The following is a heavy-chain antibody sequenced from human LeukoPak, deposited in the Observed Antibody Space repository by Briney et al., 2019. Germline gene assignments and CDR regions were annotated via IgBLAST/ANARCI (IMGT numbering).Heavy chain of an antibody. Sequence: ALLKVSFKPSGYTFTRYYMHWVRQAPGQGLEWMEWINPNSGCTNYAQKFQGRVTITRDTSISTAYMQLSRLRSDDTAVYYCARDPGWVQLWLLDYWGQGTLVPVPS. CDR2: INPNSGCT. V-gene: IGHV1-2*02. CDR1: GYTFTRYY. J-gene: IGHJ4*02. CDR3: ARDPGWVQLWLLDY. D-gene: IGHD5-18*01.